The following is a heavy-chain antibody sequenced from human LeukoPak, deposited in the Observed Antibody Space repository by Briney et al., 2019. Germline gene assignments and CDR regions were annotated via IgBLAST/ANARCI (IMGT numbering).Heavy chain of an antibody. V-gene: IGHV4-39*01. CDR2: IYYSGST. CDR1: GGSISSSSYY. D-gene: IGHD4-17*01. Sequence: SQSLSLTCTVSGGSISSSSYYWGWIRQPPGKGLEWIGSIYYSGSTYYNPSLKSRVTISVDTSKNQFSLKLSSVTAADTAVYYCARGHYGDYAWGQGTQVTVSS. J-gene: IGHJ5*02. CDR3: ARGHYGDYA.